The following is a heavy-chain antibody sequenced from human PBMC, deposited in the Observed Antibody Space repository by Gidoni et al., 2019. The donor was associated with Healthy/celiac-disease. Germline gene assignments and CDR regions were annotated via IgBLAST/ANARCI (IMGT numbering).Heavy chain of an antibody. CDR3: AREKPVDYYYYMDV. Sequence: QVQLVQSGAEVKKPGSSVKVACKASGGTFSSYAISWVRQAPGKGLEWMGGIIPIVGTANYAQKFQGRVTITADESTSTAYMELSSLRSEDTAAYYCAREKPVDYYYYMDVWGKGTTVTVSS. V-gene: IGHV1-69*01. J-gene: IGHJ6*03. CDR1: GGTFSSYA. D-gene: IGHD2-15*01. CDR2: IIPIVGTA.